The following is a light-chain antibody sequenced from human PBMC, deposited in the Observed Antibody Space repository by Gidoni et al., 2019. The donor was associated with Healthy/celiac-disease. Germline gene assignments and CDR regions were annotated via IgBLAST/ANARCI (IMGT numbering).Light chain of an antibody. CDR1: QSVSSSY. V-gene: IGKV3-20*01. CDR2: GAS. J-gene: IGKJ4*01. Sequence: EIASTQSPGTLSLSPGERATLSCRASQSVSSSYLAWYQQKPGQAPRLLIYGASSRAAGIPERFSGSGSGTAITLTIGRLEPEDFAVYYCQQYGSSHLTFGGETKLEIK. CDR3: QQYGSSHLT.